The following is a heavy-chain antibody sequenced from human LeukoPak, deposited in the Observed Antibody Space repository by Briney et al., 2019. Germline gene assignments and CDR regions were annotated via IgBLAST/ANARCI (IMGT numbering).Heavy chain of an antibody. Sequence: SETLSLTCTVSGGSINSTSYYWGWVRQPPGKGLEWIGTIYYSGLTYYNPSLKSRVTISGDTSKNQFSLKLSSVTATDTAVYYCARVGLAVAGGFDYWGQGTLVTVSS. J-gene: IGHJ4*02. CDR2: IYYSGLT. V-gene: IGHV4-39*07. D-gene: IGHD6-19*01. CDR3: ARVGLAVAGGFDY. CDR1: GGSINSTSYY.